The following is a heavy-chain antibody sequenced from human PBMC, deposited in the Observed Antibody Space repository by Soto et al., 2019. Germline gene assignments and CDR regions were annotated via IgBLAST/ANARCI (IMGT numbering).Heavy chain of an antibody. CDR1: GFTFSSYA. D-gene: IGHD3-10*01. V-gene: IGHV3-23*01. CDR2: ISGSGGST. Sequence: VGSLRLSCAASGFTFSSYAMSWVRQAPGKGLEWVSAISGSGGSTYYADSVKGRFTISRDNSKNTLYLQMNSLRAEDTAVYYCAKCVWFGECYNWFDPWGQGTLVTV. J-gene: IGHJ5*02. CDR3: AKCVWFGECYNWFDP.